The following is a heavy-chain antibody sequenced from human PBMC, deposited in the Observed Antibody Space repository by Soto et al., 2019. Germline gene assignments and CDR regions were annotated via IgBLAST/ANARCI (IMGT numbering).Heavy chain of an antibody. CDR1: VFTFSSYG. CDR3: ARDALIVVRAFDI. Sequence: GGSLRISCAASVFTFSSYGMQWVRQAPGKGLEWVAVIWYDGSNKYYADSVKGRFTISRDNSKNTLYLQMNSLRAEDTAVYYCARDALIVVRAFDIWGQGTIVTVSS. CDR2: IWYDGSNK. D-gene: IGHD3-22*01. J-gene: IGHJ3*02. V-gene: IGHV3-33*01.